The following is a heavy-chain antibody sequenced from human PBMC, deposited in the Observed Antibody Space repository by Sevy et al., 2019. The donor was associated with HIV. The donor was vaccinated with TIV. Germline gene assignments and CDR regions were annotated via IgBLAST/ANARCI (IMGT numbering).Heavy chain of an antibody. J-gene: IGHJ6*02. CDR3: ARAMGV. Sequence: GGSLRLSCVGSGFSISSHWMNWVRQSPGKGLEWVANINQDGSEIYYVDSVKGRFTISRENAKNSGYLQMHSLRVEDSGVYYCARAMGVWGQGTTVTVSS. CDR1: GFSISSHW. CDR2: INQDGSEI. V-gene: IGHV3-7*01.